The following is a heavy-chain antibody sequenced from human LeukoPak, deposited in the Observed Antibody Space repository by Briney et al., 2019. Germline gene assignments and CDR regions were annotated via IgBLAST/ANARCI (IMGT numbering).Heavy chain of an antibody. D-gene: IGHD5-24*01. J-gene: IGHJ4*02. CDR1: GFTFSSYW. CDR3: AKDPTVGRDGYNYFDY. CDR2: IKQDGSEK. Sequence: PGGSLRLSCAASGFTFSSYWMSWVRQAPGKGLEWVANIKQDGSEKYYADSVKGRFTISRDNSKNTLYLQMNSLRAEDTAVYYCAKDPTVGRDGYNYFDYWGQGTLVTVSS. V-gene: IGHV3-7*01.